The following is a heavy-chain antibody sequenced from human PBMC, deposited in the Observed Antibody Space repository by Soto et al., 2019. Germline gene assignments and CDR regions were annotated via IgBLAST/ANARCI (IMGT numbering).Heavy chain of an antibody. CDR3: VRHSGAYGDY. J-gene: IGHJ4*02. D-gene: IGHD1-26*01. CDR1: GGSISSSSYY. CDR2: IYYSGST. V-gene: IGHV4-39*01. Sequence: PSETLSLTCTVSGGSISSSSYYWGWIRQPPGKGLEWIGGIYYSGSTYYNPSLKSRVTISVDTSKNQFSLKLSSVTAADTAVYYCVRHSGAYGDYWGQGTLVTVSS.